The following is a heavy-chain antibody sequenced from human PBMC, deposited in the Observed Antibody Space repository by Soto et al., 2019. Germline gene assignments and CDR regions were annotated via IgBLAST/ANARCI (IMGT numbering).Heavy chain of an antibody. D-gene: IGHD6-19*01. J-gene: IGHJ6*03. V-gene: IGHV3-30*18. CDR2: ISYDGSNK. CDR3: AKDPRGGFSGWYLIYYMDV. Sequence: GGSLRLSCAASGFTFSSYGMHWVRQAPGKGLEWVAVISYDGSNKYYADSVKGRFTISRDNSKNTLYLQMNSLRAEDTAVYYCAKDPRGGFSGWYLIYYMDVWGKGTTVTVSS. CDR1: GFTFSSYG.